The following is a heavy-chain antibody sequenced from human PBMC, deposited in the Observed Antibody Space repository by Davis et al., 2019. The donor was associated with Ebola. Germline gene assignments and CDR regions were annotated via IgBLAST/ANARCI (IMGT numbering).Heavy chain of an antibody. V-gene: IGHV4-39*01. CDR3: ASRQAAPDRGPWFDP. Sequence: MLSETLSLTCTVSGGSISSSSYYWGWIRQPPGKGLEWIGSIYYSGSTYYNPSLKSRVTISVDTSKNQFSLKLSSVTAADTAVYYCASRQAAPDRGPWFDPWGQGTLVTVSS. CDR2: IYYSGST. D-gene: IGHD6-13*01. CDR1: GGSISSSSYY. J-gene: IGHJ5*02.